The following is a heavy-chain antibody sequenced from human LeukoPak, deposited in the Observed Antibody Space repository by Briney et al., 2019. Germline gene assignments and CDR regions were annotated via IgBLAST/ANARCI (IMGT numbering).Heavy chain of an antibody. V-gene: IGHV3-30*02. J-gene: IGHJ4*02. D-gene: IGHD3-22*01. CDR1: GFTFSSYG. Sequence: GGSLRLSCAASGFTFSSYGMYWVRQAPGKGLEWVALIRYDGSNKYYADSVKGRFTISRDNSKNTLYLQMNSLRAEDTAVHYCAKDPTSYYYDSSVDYWGQGTLVTVSS. CDR3: AKDPTSYYYDSSVDY. CDR2: IRYDGSNK.